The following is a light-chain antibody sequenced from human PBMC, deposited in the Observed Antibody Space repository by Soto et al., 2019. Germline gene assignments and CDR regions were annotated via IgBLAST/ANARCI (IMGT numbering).Light chain of an antibody. V-gene: IGKV3D-20*02. CDR1: QTVRNNY. CDR3: QQRNNWPPSIT. Sequence: EFVLTQSPGTLSLSPGERATLSCRASQTVRNNYLAWYQQKPGQAPRLLIYDASSRATGIPDRFSGGGSGTDFTLTISRLEPEDFAVYYCQQRNNWPPSITFGPGTRLEIK. CDR2: DAS. J-gene: IGKJ5*01.